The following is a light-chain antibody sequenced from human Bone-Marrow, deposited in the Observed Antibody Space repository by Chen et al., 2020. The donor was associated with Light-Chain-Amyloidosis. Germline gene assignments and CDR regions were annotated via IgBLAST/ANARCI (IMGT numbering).Light chain of an antibody. V-gene: IGLV1-40*01. CDR2: GNS. CDR3: QSYDSSLSGVV. J-gene: IGLJ2*01. Sequence: SVLTQPPSVSGAPGQRVTISCTGSSSNIGAGYDVHWYQQLPGTAPKLLIYGNSNRPSAVPHGFSGCKAGTSASLAITGLQAEDEADYYCQSYDSSLSGVVFSGGTKLTVL. CDR1: SSNIGAGYD.